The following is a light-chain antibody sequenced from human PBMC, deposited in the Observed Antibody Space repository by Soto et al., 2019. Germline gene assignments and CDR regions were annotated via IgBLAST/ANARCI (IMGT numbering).Light chain of an antibody. J-gene: IGKJ1*01. CDR2: KAS. CDR3: QQYNSLWT. Sequence: DIQMTQSPSTLSASVGDRVTITCRASQSISSWLAWYQQKPGKAPKLLIYKASSLESGVPSRFSGSGSGTEFTLTNSSLQPDEFATYYCQQYNSLWTFGQGTKVEIK. CDR1: QSISSW. V-gene: IGKV1-5*03.